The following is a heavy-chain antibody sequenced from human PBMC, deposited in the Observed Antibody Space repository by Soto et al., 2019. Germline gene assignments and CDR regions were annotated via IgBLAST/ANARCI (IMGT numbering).Heavy chain of an antibody. D-gene: IGHD3-22*01. CDR2: IIPIFGTA. Sequence: GASVKVSCTASGGTFSSYAISWVRQAPGQGLEVMGGIIPIFGTANYAQKFQGRVTITADESTSTAYMELSSLRSEDTAVYYCARDSVYYYDSSGQYGGPGQLYGMDVWGQGTTVTVSS. J-gene: IGHJ6*02. CDR1: GGTFSSYA. V-gene: IGHV1-69*13. CDR3: ARDSVYYYDSSGQYGGPGQLYGMDV.